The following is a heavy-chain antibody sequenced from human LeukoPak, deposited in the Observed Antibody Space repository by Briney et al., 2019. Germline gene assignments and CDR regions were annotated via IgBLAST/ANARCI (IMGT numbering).Heavy chain of an antibody. V-gene: IGHV3-30*02. Sequence: GGSLRLSCAASGFTFSYYGMHWVRQAPGKGLEWVAFIRYDGNDKFYADSVKGRFTISKDTSRNTLYLQTNSLRAEDTAVYYCSKDLMRDRWFGESWGQGTLVTVSS. CDR1: GFTFSYYG. CDR2: IRYDGNDK. CDR3: SKDLMRDRWFGES. D-gene: IGHD3-10*01. J-gene: IGHJ5*02.